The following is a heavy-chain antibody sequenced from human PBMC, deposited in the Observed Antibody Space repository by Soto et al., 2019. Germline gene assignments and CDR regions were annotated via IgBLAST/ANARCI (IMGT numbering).Heavy chain of an antibody. CDR2: VHYSGST. D-gene: IGHD4-17*01. J-gene: IGHJ5*02. V-gene: IGHV4-59*01. CDR3: ARNHYGDPPLNNWFDP. CDR1: GDSISGYY. Sequence: SETLSLTCTVSGDSISGYYWTWIRQAPGKGLEWIGYVHYSGSTHYTPSLKSRVTISVDMSKNQFSLKLNSVTAADTAIYFCARNHYGDPPLNNWFDPWGQGTLVTVSS.